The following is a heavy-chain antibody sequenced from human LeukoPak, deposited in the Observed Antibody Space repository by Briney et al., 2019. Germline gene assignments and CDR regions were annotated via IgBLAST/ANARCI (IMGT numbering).Heavy chain of an antibody. CDR1: GFTFSNAW. Sequence: PGGSLRLSCAATGFTFSNAWMSWVRQAPGKGLEWVGRIKSKTDGGTTDYAAPVKGRFTISRDDSKNTLYLQMNSLKTEDTAVYYCTTGAHIVVVVAATPGDYWGQGTLVTVSS. CDR2: IKSKTDGGTT. D-gene: IGHD2-15*01. J-gene: IGHJ4*02. V-gene: IGHV3-15*01. CDR3: TTGAHIVVVVAATPGDY.